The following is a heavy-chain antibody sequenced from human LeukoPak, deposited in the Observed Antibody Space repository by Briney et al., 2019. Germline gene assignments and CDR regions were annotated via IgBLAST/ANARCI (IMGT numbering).Heavy chain of an antibody. Sequence: SETLSLTCAVSGGSISSGGYSWSWIRQPPGKGLEWIGYIYHSGSTYYNPSLKSRVTISVDRSKNQFSLKLSSVTAADTAVYYCARDLYGMDVWGQGTTVTVSS. CDR1: GGSISSGGYS. V-gene: IGHV4-30-2*01. J-gene: IGHJ6*02. CDR2: IYHSGST. CDR3: ARDLYGMDV.